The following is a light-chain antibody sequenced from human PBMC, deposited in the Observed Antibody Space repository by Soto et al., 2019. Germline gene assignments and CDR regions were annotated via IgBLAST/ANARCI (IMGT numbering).Light chain of an antibody. CDR2: AAS. CDR3: QKYSSVPV. J-gene: IGKJ3*01. V-gene: IGKV1-27*01. Sequence: DIQMTQSPTSLSASVVDRVTITCRSSQDIRNFVAWYQQKPGKAPKLLIYAASTLQSGVPSRFSGSGSGTDFTLTINSLQPEDVATCSCQKYSSVPVFGPGTKVEIK. CDR1: QDIRNF.